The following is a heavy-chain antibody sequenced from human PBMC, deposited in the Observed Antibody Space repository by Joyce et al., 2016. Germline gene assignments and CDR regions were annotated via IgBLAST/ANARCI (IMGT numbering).Heavy chain of an antibody. Sequence: EVQLVESGGDLVKPGGSLRLSCVASGFTVSHAWMTWVRQAPGKGLECVGRLASQKSGGTADYAAPVKGRFIISRDDSKNTLFLQMNSLKIEDTAVYYCTTYGSGAFYDWGQGTLVSVSS. CDR2: LASQKSGGTA. J-gene: IGHJ1*01. CDR3: TTYGSGAFYD. D-gene: IGHD3-10*01. CDR1: GFTVSHAW. V-gene: IGHV3-15*04.